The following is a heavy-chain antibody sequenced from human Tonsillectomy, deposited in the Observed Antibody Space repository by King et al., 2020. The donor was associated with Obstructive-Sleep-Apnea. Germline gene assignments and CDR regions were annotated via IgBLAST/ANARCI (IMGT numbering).Heavy chain of an antibody. V-gene: IGHV3-30*04. CDR2: ISYDGSNK. CDR3: ASGGVIAVAGNPRPDFDY. D-gene: IGHD6-19*01. J-gene: IGHJ4*02. CDR1: GFTFSSYA. Sequence: QLVQSGGGVVQPGRSLRLSCAASGFTFSSYAMHWVRQAPGKGLEWVAVISYDGSNKYYADSVKGRFTISRDNSKNTLYLQMNSLRAEDTAVYYCASGGVIAVAGNPRPDFDYWGQGTLVTVSS.